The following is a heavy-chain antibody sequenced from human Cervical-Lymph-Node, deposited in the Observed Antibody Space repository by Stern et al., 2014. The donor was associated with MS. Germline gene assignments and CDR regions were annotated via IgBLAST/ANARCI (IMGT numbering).Heavy chain of an antibody. CDR3: ARGLLGSENAFDI. D-gene: IGHD2-15*01. Sequence: VQLVQSGAEVKKPGASVKVSCKASGYTFTSYAISWVRQAPGPGLEWMGGIGAYNENTNDAHTLQGRVTMTTATSTSTAYMELRSLRSDDTAVYYCARGLLGSENAFDIWGQGTMVTVSS. CDR2: IGAYNENT. V-gene: IGHV1-18*01. J-gene: IGHJ3*02. CDR1: GYTFTSYA.